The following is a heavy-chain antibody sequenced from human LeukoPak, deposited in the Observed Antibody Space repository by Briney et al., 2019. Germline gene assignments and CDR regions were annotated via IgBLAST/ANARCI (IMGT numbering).Heavy chain of an antibody. CDR3: ARDRSTYSGSYYWFDP. V-gene: IGHV1-2*02. CDR1: GYIFTGYY. D-gene: IGHD1-26*01. CDR2: INPNSGGT. Sequence: ASVKVSCKASGYIFTGYYMHWVRQAPGQELEWMGWINPNSGGTNYAQKFQGRVTMTRDTSISTAYMELSRLRSDDTAVYYCARDRSTYSGSYYWFDPWGQGTLVTVSS. J-gene: IGHJ5*02.